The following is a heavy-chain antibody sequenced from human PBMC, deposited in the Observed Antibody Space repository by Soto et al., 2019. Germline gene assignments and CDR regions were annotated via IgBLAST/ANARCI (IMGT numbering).Heavy chain of an antibody. V-gene: IGHV1-18*01. Sequence: ASVKVSCKASGYTFTSYGISWVRQAPGQGLEWMGWISAYNGNTNYAQKLQGRVTMTTDTSTSTAYMELRSLRSDDTAVYYCARYIVVTITHGFAPWGQGTLVTVSS. J-gene: IGHJ5*02. CDR1: GYTFTSYG. D-gene: IGHD5-12*01. CDR3: ARYIVVTITHGFAP. CDR2: ISAYNGNT.